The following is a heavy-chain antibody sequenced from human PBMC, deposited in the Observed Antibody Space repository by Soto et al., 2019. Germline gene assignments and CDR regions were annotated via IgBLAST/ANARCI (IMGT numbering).Heavy chain of an antibody. D-gene: IGHD2-2*01. CDR2: ISAYNGNT. CDR1: GYTFTSYG. CDR3: ASAHPPSLN. V-gene: IGHV1-18*01. Sequence: QVQLVQSGAEVKKPGASVKVSCKASGYTFTSYGISWVRQAPGQGLEWMGWISAYNGNTNYAQKLQGRVTMPTDTATSPAYMELRRLRSDDTPVYYCASAHPPSLNWGHGTLVTVSS. J-gene: IGHJ4*01.